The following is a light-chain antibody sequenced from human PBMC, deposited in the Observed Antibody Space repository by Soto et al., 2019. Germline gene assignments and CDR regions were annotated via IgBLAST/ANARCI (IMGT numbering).Light chain of an antibody. J-gene: IGLJ2*01. CDR2: DVS. CDR3: SSYAGSTTVL. CDR1: SSDIGDYNY. V-gene: IGLV2-14*01. Sequence: QSAPTQPASVSGSLGQSIAFSCTGTSSDIGDYNYVSWYQQLPGKAPKLMIYDVSNRPSGVSDRFSGSVSGNTASLTISGLQPEDEADYYCSSYAGSTTVLFGGGTKLTVL.